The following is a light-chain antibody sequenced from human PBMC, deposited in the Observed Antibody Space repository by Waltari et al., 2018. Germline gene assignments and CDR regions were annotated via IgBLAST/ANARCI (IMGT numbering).Light chain of an antibody. CDR3: SSYAGSKTLI. V-gene: IGLV2-8*01. Sequence: QSALTQPPSASGSPGQSVTISCTGTSSDIGGYNYVSWFQQHPDKTPKLMIYEVSKRPSGSPDRFCGSKSGNTASLTVSGLQAEDEADYYCSSYAGSKTLIFGGGTKLTVL. J-gene: IGLJ2*01. CDR1: SSDIGGYNY. CDR2: EVS.